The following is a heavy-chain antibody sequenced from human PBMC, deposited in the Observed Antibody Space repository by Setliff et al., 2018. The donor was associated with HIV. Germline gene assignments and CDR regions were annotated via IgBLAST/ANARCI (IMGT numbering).Heavy chain of an antibody. V-gene: IGHV4-59*08. CDR2: IYYSGST. Sequence: SETLSLTCTVSGGSISSYYWSWIRQPPGKGLEWIGYIYYSGSTNYSPSLKSRVTILVDSSRNQFSLRLSSVTAADTAVYYCARHRYYDILFDPWGQGTLVTVSS. D-gene: IGHD3-9*01. CDR3: ARHRYYDILFDP. J-gene: IGHJ5*02. CDR1: GGSISSYY.